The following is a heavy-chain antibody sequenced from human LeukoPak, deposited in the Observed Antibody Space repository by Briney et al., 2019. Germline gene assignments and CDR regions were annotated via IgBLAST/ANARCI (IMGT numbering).Heavy chain of an antibody. Sequence: AGGSLRLSCATSGFPFKTNAMSGVRQAPGKGLNGFATIGNTETFYADSVTGRFTISRDNSKNTVNLQMNRLRVEDTAIYYCAKDWIQFNRVFDCFDSWGQGTLVTVSS. J-gene: IGHJ4*02. CDR1: GFPFKTNA. V-gene: IGHV3-23*01. CDR2: IGNTET. D-gene: IGHD5-18*01. CDR3: AKDWIQFNRVFDCFDS.